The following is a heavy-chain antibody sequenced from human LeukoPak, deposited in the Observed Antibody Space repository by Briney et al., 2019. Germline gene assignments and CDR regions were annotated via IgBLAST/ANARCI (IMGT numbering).Heavy chain of an antibody. CDR1: GGSISSYY. J-gene: IGHJ6*04. V-gene: IGHV4-59*01. D-gene: IGHD3-9*01. Sequence: PSETLSLTCTVSGGSISSYYWSWIRQPPGKGLEWIGYIYYSGSTNYNPSLKSRVTISVDTSKNQFSLKLSSVTAADTAVYYCARIPDILTGYYYYYYGMDVWGKGTTVTVSS. CDR2: IYYSGST. CDR3: ARIPDILTGYYYYYYGMDV.